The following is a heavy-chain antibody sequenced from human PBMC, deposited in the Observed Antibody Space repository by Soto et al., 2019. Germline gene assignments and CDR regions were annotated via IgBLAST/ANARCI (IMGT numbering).Heavy chain of an antibody. CDR1: GFTFSTYV. Sequence: EVQLLESGGGFVQPGGSLRLSCAASGFTFSTYVMIWVRQAPGKGLEWVSAISGSGGSTYYLDSVKGRFTISRDNSKNPLSLQMNSLSAEDTAVSYCVKEALAGDMDLWGQGTTVTVSS. V-gene: IGHV3-23*01. J-gene: IGHJ6*02. D-gene: IGHD3-16*01. CDR2: ISGSGGST. CDR3: VKEALAGDMDL.